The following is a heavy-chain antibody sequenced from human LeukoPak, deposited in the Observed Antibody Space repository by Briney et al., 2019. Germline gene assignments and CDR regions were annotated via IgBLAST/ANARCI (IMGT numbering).Heavy chain of an antibody. V-gene: IGHV4-34*01. CDR3: FGDGYNSRDY. J-gene: IGHJ4*02. D-gene: IGHD5-24*01. CDR2: INHSGST. Sequence: PSETLSLTCTVSGGSISSYYWSWIRQPPGKGLEWIGEINHSGSTNYNPSLKSRVIISVDTSKNQFSLKLSSVTAADTAVYYCFGDGYNSRDYWGQGTLVTVSS. CDR1: GGSISSYY.